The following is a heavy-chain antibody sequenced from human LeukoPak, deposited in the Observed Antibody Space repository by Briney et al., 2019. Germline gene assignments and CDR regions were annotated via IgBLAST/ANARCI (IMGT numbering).Heavy chain of an antibody. Sequence: SETLSLTCTVFGGSISSYYWSWIRQPPGKGLEWIGYIYYSGSTNYNPSLKSRVTISVDTSKNQFSLKLSSVTAADTAVYYCARGGQQLVLDYWGQGTLVTVSS. J-gene: IGHJ4*02. CDR2: IYYSGST. D-gene: IGHD6-13*01. CDR1: GGSISSYY. CDR3: ARGGQQLVLDY. V-gene: IGHV4-59*01.